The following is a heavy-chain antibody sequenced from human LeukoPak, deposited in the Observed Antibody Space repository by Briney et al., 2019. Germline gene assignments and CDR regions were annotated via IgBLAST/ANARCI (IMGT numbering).Heavy chain of an antibody. J-gene: IGHJ6*02. CDR3: ARIYPPYDSSGYGPRWEDYYYGMDV. V-gene: IGHV4-30-4*01. CDR1: GGSISSGDYY. Sequence: TPSETLSLTCTVSGGSISSGDYYWSWIRQPPGKGLEWIGYIYYSGSTYYNPSLKSRVTISVDTSKNQFSLKLSSVTAADTAVYYCARIYPPYDSSGYGPRWEDYYYGMDVWGQGTTVTVSS. CDR2: IYYSGST. D-gene: IGHD3-22*01.